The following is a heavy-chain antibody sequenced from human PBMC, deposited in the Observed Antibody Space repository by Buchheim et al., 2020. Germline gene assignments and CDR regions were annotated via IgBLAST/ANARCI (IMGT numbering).Heavy chain of an antibody. CDR3: AREWEYYYGSGRNLVPLGV. D-gene: IGHD3-10*01. CDR2: IYYSGST. Sequence: QVQLQESGPGLVKPSQTLSLTCTVSGGSISSGDYYWSWIRQPPGKGLEWIGYIYYSGSTYYNPSLKSRVTISVDTSKNQFSMKLSSVTAADTAVYYCAREWEYYYGSGRNLVPLGVWGQGTT. CDR1: GGSISSGDYY. V-gene: IGHV4-30-4*01. J-gene: IGHJ6*02.